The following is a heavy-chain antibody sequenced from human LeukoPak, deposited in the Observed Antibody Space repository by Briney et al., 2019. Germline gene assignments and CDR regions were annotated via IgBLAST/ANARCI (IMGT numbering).Heavy chain of an antibody. CDR3: ARALLRYCSGGSCYSTYYMDV. CDR2: IGTAGDT. Sequence: GGSLRLSCAASGFTFSSYDMHWVRHATGKGLEWVSDIGTAGDTYYPGSVKGRFTISRENAKNSLYLQMNSLRAGDTAVYYCARALLRYCSGGSCYSTYYMDVWGKGTTVTVSS. D-gene: IGHD2-15*01. CDR1: GFTFSSYD. J-gene: IGHJ6*03. V-gene: IGHV3-13*01.